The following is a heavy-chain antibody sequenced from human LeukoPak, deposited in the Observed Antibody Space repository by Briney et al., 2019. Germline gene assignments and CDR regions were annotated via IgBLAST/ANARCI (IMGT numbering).Heavy chain of an antibody. Sequence: GASVKVSCKASGGTFSSYAISWVRQAPGQVLEWMGGIIPIFGTANYAQKFQGRVTITADESTSTAYMELSSLRSEDTAVYYCARASTLGFSGYDTLDYWGQGTLVTVSS. D-gene: IGHD5-12*01. V-gene: IGHV1-69*01. CDR1: GGTFSSYA. J-gene: IGHJ4*02. CDR2: IIPIFGTA. CDR3: ARASTLGFSGYDTLDY.